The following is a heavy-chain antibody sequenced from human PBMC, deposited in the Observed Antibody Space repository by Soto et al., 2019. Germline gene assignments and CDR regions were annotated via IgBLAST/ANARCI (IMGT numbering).Heavy chain of an antibody. J-gene: IGHJ6*04. D-gene: IGHD6-13*01. Sequence: GGSLRLSCAASGFTFSDYYMSWIRQAPGKGLEWVSYISSSGSTTYYADSVKGRFTISRDNAKNSLYLQMNRLRAEDTAVYYCARDSAAGDSNLGMDVWGKGTTVTVSS. CDR3: ARDSAAGDSNLGMDV. CDR1: GFTFSDYY. CDR2: ISSSGSTT. V-gene: IGHV3-11*01.